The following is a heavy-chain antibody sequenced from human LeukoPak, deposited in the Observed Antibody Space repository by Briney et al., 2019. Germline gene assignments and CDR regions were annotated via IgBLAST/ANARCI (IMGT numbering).Heavy chain of an antibody. Sequence: GGSLRLSCAASGFTFSRYWMSWVRQAPGKGLERVANIKEDGGAKNYVDSVKGRFSISRDNAKNSLFLQMNSLRAEDTAVYYCARADRSSFWSVRTVDTRIVDYWGQGTLVTVSS. CDR1: GFTFSRYW. V-gene: IGHV3-7*01. J-gene: IGHJ4*02. CDR2: IKEDGGAK. D-gene: IGHD5-18*01. CDR3: ARADRSSFWSVRTVDTRIVDY.